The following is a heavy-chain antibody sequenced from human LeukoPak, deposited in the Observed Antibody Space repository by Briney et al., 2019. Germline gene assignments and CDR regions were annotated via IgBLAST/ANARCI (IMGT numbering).Heavy chain of an antibody. CDR3: ARAGASYSGYDVPYYYYGMDV. D-gene: IGHD5-12*01. CDR1: GFTFSDYY. Sequence: GGSLRLSCAASGFTFSDYYMSWIRQAPGKGLEWVSYISSSGSTIYYADSVKGRFTISRDNAKNSLYLQMNSLRAEDTAVYYCARAGASYSGYDVPYYYYGMDVWGQGTTVTVSS. CDR2: ISSSGSTI. J-gene: IGHJ6*02. V-gene: IGHV3-11*04.